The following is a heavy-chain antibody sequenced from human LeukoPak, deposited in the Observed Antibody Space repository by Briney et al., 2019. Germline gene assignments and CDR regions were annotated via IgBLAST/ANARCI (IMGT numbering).Heavy chain of an antibody. J-gene: IGHJ5*02. CDR2: IIPIFGTA. Sequence: SVKVSCKASGGTFSSYAISWVRQAPGQWLEWMGGIIPIFGTANYAQKFQGRVTITADESTSTAYMELSSLRSEDTAVYYCARTLELKDRWFDPWGQGTLVTVSS. CDR1: GGTFSSYA. V-gene: IGHV1-69*01. CDR3: ARTLELKDRWFDP. D-gene: IGHD1-7*01.